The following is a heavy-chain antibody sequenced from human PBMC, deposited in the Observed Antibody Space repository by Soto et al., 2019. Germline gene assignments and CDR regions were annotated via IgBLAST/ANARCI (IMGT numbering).Heavy chain of an antibody. J-gene: IGHJ6*02. D-gene: IGHD3-3*01. Sequence: LRLSCAASGFTFSNAWMSWVRQAPGKGLEWVGRIKSKTDGGTTDYAAPVKGRFTISRDDSKNTLYLQMNSLKTEDTAVYYCTTERYYDFWSGPQLLYYYYGMDVWGQGTTVTVSS. V-gene: IGHV3-15*01. CDR1: GFTFSNAW. CDR2: IKSKTDGGTT. CDR3: TTERYYDFWSGPQLLYYYYGMDV.